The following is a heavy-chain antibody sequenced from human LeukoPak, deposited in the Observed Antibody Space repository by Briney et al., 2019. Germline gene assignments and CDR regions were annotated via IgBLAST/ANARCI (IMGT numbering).Heavy chain of an antibody. Sequence: SETLSLTCTVSDDSISDYYRGWIRQPPGKGLEWIGYFHNSGTFTYNPSLKSRVTISADTSKNQFSLKLNSLTTADTAVYYCTRGAGWLIDYWGQGILVTVSS. CDR3: TRGAGWLIDY. V-gene: IGHV4-59*01. D-gene: IGHD3-16*01. CDR2: FHNSGTF. J-gene: IGHJ4*02. CDR1: DDSISDYY.